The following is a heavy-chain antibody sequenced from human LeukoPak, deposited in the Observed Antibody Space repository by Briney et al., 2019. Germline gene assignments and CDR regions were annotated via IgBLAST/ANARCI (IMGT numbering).Heavy chain of an antibody. CDR1: GGSFSSYY. J-gene: IGHJ5*02. Sequence: SETLSLTCAVYGGSFSSYYWSWIRQPPGKGLEWIGEINHNGSTNYNPSLKSRVTISVDTSKNQLSLKLSSVTAADTAVYYCARVRGDYYGSGIGNWFNPWGQGTLVTVSS. D-gene: IGHD3-10*01. CDR2: INHNGST. V-gene: IGHV4-34*01. CDR3: ARVRGDYYGSGIGNWFNP.